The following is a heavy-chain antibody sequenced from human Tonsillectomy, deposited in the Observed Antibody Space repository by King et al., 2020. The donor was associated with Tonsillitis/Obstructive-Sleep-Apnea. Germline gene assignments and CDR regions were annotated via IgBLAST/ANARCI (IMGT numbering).Heavy chain of an antibody. Sequence: QLVQSGAEVKKPGSSVKVSCKASGGTFSSYAISWVRQAPGQGLEWVGGIIPIFGTANYAQKFQGRVTITADESTSTAYMELSSLRSEDTAVYYCASGRYYDFWSGYYCDYWGQGTLVTVSS. CDR1: GGTFSSYA. D-gene: IGHD3-3*01. CDR3: ASGRYYDFWSGYYCDY. J-gene: IGHJ4*02. CDR2: IIPIFGTA. V-gene: IGHV1-69*01.